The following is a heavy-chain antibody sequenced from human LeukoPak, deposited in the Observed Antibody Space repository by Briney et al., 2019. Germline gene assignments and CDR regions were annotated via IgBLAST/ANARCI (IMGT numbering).Heavy chain of an antibody. J-gene: IGHJ4*02. D-gene: IGHD3-22*01. CDR3: AREVSEGFDF. Sequence: GSLRLSCTASGFTFSGYGMNWIRQAPGKGLEWVSSFGTRSTSVYHAGSVKGRFAISRDNAKNSLYLQMNSLRAEDTALYYCAREVSEGFDFWGQGTLVTVSS. V-gene: IGHV3-21*01. CDR2: FGTRSTSV. CDR1: GFTFSGYG.